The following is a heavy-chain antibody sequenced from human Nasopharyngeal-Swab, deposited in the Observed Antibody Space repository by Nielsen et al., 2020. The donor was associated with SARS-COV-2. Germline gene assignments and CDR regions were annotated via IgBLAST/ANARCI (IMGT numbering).Heavy chain of an antibody. D-gene: IGHD3-22*01. CDR3: ARGSYDSSGYGLHYYYYGMDV. CDR1: GGSISSGSYY. V-gene: IGHV4-61*02. J-gene: IGHJ6*02. CDR2: IYTSGST. Sequence: TLSLTCTVSGGSISSGSYYWSWIRQPAGKGLEWIGRIYTSGSTNYNPSLKSRVTISVDTSKNQFSLKLSSVTAADTAVYYCARGSYDSSGYGLHYYYYGMDVWGQGITVTVSS.